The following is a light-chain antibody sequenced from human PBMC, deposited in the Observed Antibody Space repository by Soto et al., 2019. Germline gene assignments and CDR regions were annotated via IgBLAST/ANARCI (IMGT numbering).Light chain of an antibody. CDR2: EVS. CDR3: SSYTSSSTRV. Sequence: QSARTQPASVSRSPGQSITISCTGTSSDVGGYNYVSWYQQHPGKAPKLMIYEVSNRPSGVSNRFSGSKSGNTASLTISGLQAEDDADYYCSSYTSSSTRVFGGGTKLTVL. J-gene: IGLJ3*02. V-gene: IGLV2-14*01. CDR1: SSDVGGYNY.